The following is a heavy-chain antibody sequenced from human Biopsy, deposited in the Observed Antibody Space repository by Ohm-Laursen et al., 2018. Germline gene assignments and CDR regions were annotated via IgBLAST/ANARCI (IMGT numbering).Heavy chain of an antibody. CDR3: ATPFQYYDSWGGYPPFDH. J-gene: IGHJ4*02. Sequence: SVKVSCKSSGGTFSNYAISWVRQAPGEGLEWMGGIIAVSGLVNYAPKFQGRVSITADKSTTTAYMELSNLKSEDTAVYYCATPFQYYDSWGGYPPFDHWGQGTLVTVSS. CDR1: GGTFSNYA. D-gene: IGHD3-3*01. V-gene: IGHV1-69*10. CDR2: IIAVSGLV.